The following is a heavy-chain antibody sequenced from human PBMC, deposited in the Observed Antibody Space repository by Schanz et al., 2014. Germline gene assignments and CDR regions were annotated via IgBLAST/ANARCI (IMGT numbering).Heavy chain of an antibody. CDR1: GGSIRSYY. CDR3: ASSTLSRYYFDS. CDR2: IYNSGST. D-gene: IGHD6-13*01. Sequence: QVQLQESGPGLVKPSETLSLTCTVSGGSIRSYYWSWIRQPPGKGLEWIGYIYNSGSTNYNPSLKSRVTISVDTSKNQFSLKLSSVTAADTAVYYCASSTLSRYYFDSWGQGTQVIVSS. J-gene: IGHJ4*02. V-gene: IGHV4-59*01.